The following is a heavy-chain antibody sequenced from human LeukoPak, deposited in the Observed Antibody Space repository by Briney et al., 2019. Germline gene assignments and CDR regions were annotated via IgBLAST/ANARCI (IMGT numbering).Heavy chain of an antibody. V-gene: IGHV1-46*01. CDR3: ARGGAAANYRHYYYGMDV. CDR1: GYTFTGYY. Sequence: GASVKVSCKASGYTFTGYYMHWVRQAPGQGLEWMGIINPSGGSTSYAQKFQGRVTMTRDTSTSTVYMELSSLRSEDTAVYYCARGGAAANYRHYYYGMDVWGQGTTVTVSS. CDR2: INPSGGST. J-gene: IGHJ6*02. D-gene: IGHD6-13*01.